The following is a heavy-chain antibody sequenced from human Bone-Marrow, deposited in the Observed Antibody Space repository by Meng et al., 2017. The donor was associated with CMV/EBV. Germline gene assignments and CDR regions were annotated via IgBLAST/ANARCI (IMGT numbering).Heavy chain of an antibody. CDR2: ISSSSSYI. CDR1: GFTFSSYS. CDR3: ASPYAAARHADFDY. D-gene: IGHD6-6*01. Sequence: GGSLRLSCAAPGFTFSSYSMNWVRQAPGKGLEWVSSISSSSSYIYYADSVKGRFTISRDNAKNSLYLQMNSLRAEDTAVYYCASPYAAARHADFDYWGQGTLVTVSS. J-gene: IGHJ4*02. V-gene: IGHV3-21*01.